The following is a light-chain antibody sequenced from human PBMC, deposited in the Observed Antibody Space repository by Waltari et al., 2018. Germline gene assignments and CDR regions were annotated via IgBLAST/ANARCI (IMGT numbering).Light chain of an antibody. Sequence: QSVLTQPPSASGTPGQGVTIPCSGTRSNLGRHLVYWNKQVPGTAPKLVIYGNNQRPSGVPDRFAGSKSGTSASLAISGLRSEDEADYYCAAWDDSLKGVFGGGTKLTVL. V-gene: IGLV1-47*01. CDR2: GNN. CDR1: RSNLGRHL. J-gene: IGLJ2*01. CDR3: AAWDDSLKGV.